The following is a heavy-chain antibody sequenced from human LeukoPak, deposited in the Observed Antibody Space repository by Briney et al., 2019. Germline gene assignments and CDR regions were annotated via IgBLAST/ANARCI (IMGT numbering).Heavy chain of an antibody. Sequence: ASLKVSCKTSGYTFTTYGISWLRQAPGQGLEWMGWISAHKGDTEYAQKFQGRVTMTRDTSTSTAYMELRSLKSDDTAVYYCARVLVRGEAYYYGMDVWGQGTTVTVSS. CDR2: ISAHKGDT. D-gene: IGHD3-10*01. CDR3: ARVLVRGEAYYYGMDV. J-gene: IGHJ6*02. CDR1: GYTFTTYG. V-gene: IGHV1-18*01.